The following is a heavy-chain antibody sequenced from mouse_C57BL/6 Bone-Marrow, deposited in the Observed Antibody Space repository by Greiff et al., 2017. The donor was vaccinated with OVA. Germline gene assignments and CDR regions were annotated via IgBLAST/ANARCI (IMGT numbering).Heavy chain of an antibody. CDR1: GFSLTSYG. CDR2: IWGVGST. V-gene: IGHV2-6*01. D-gene: IGHD2-3*01. J-gene: IGHJ4*01. CDR3: ARIYDGMDY. Sequence: VKLVESGPGLVAPSQSLSITCTVSGFSLTSYGVDWVRQSPGKGLEWLGVIWGVGSTNYNSALKSRLSISKDNSKSQVFLKMNSLQTDDTAMYYCARIYDGMDYWGQGTSVTVSS.